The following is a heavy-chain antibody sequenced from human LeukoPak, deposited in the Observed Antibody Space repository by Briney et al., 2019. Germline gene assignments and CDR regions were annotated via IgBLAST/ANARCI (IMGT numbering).Heavy chain of an antibody. J-gene: IGHJ4*02. D-gene: IGHD5-12*01. V-gene: IGHV3-30-3*01. CDR1: GFTFSSYA. Sequence: PGGSLRLSCAATGFTFSSYAMHWVRQAPGKGLEWVAFISYDGSNKYYADSVKGRFTISRDNSKNTLYLQMNSLRAEDTAVYYCARERYGGFDPENFDYWGQGTLVTVSS. CDR2: ISYDGSNK. CDR3: ARERYGGFDPENFDY.